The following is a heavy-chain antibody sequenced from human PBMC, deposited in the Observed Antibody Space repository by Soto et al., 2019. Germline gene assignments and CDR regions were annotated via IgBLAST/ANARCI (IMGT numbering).Heavy chain of an antibody. V-gene: IGHV3-66*01. J-gene: IGHJ3*02. D-gene: IGHD2-15*01. CDR1: GFTVSSNY. CDR2: IYSGGST. Sequence: GGSLRLSCAASGFTVSSNYMSWVRQAPGKGLEWVSVIYSGGSTYYADSVKGRFTISRDNSKNTLYLQMNSLRAEDTAVYYCARDRKSSVREESAFDIWGQGTMVTVSS. CDR3: ARDRKSSVREESAFDI.